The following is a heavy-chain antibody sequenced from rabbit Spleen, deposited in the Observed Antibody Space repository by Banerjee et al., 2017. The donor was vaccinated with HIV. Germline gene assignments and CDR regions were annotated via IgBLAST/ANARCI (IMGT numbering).Heavy chain of an antibody. J-gene: IGHJ4*01. Sequence: QEQLVESGGGLVQPEGSLTLTCTASGFSFSSSYYMCWVRQAPGKGLEWIGCINTGSSGSTYYASWAKGRFTITRSTSLNTVTLQMTSLTAADTATYFCARDNPQGSYFNFWGQGTLVTVS. D-gene: IGHD4-2*01. CDR3: ARDNPQGSYFNF. V-gene: IGHV1S45*01. CDR2: INTGSSGST. CDR1: GFSFSSSYY.